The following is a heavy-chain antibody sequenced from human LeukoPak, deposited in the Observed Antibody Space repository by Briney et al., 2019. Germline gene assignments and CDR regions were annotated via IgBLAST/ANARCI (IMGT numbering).Heavy chain of an antibody. CDR1: GFTFSSYS. CDR2: ISSSSSYI. J-gene: IGHJ4*02. D-gene: IGHD2-15*01. Sequence: KSGGSLRLSCAASGFTFSSYSMTWVRQAPGEGLEWVSSISSSSSYIYYADSVKGRFTISRDNAKNSLYLQMNSLRAEDTAVYYCARDQVAGFFDYWGQGTLVTVSS. V-gene: IGHV3-21*01. CDR3: ARDQVAGFFDY.